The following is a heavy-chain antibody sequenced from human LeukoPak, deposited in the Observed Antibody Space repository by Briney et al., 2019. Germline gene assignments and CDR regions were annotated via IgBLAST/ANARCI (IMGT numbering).Heavy chain of an antibody. J-gene: IGHJ6*02. V-gene: IGHV4-34*01. CDR2: INHSGST. Sequence: PSETLSLTCAVYGGSFSGYYWSWIRQPPGKGLEWIGEINHSGSTNYNPSLKSRVTISVDTSKNQFPLKLSSVTAADTAVYYWARGASIYRNLKPRYGRDVWAQGTTVTVS. CDR1: GGSFSGYY. D-gene: IGHD1-14*01. CDR3: ARGASIYRNLKPRYGRDV.